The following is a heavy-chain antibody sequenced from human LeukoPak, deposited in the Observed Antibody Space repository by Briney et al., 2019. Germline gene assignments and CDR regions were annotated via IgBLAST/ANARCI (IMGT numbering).Heavy chain of an antibody. CDR3: AKDSTSVYHIDH. CDR2: ISWNSGSL. CDR1: RFIFEDYV. Sequence: PGRSLRLSCAASRFIFEDYVMHWVRQAPGKGLEWVSGISWNSGSLDYADSVKGRFTISRDNAKNSLYLQMNSLRVEDTAFYYCAKDSTSVYHIDHWGQGTLVTVSS. D-gene: IGHD5/OR15-5a*01. V-gene: IGHV3-9*01. J-gene: IGHJ4*02.